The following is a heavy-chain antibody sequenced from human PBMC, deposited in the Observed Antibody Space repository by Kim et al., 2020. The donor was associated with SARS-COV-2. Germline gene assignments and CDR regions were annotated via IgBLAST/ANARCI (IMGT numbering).Heavy chain of an antibody. Sequence: PRGGSTSYAQKFQGRVTMTRGTSTSTVYMELSSLRSEDTAVYYCARDGVDWGQGTLVTVSS. V-gene: IGHV1-46*01. CDR2: PRGGST. D-gene: IGHD2-8*01. J-gene: IGHJ4*02. CDR3: ARDGVD.